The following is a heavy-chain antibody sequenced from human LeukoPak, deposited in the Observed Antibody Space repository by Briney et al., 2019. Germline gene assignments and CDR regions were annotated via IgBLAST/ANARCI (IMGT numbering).Heavy chain of an antibody. V-gene: IGHV3-7*01. J-gene: IGHJ1*01. CDR3: IVGGAGGGYFPN. CDR2: MKEDGSDE. Sequence: GGSLRLSCVVSEFSFDSSTMSWVRQAAGKGLEWVAKMKEDGSDEKYVDSVKGRFTISRDNAKNSLYLQMNSLGPEDTAVYFCIVGGAGGGYFPNWGQGSLVIVSS. D-gene: IGHD3-16*01. CDR1: EFSFDSST.